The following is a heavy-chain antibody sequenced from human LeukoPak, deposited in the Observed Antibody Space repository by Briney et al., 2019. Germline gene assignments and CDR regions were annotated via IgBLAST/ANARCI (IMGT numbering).Heavy chain of an antibody. J-gene: IGHJ3*01. D-gene: IGHD3-22*01. Sequence: SETLCLTCTVSGGSISDASYFGGWIRQPPGKGLEWIGTIYYGGSTYYNESLRSRVTMSGDTSGNQFSLRLSSVNAADTAVYYCAKAGVRYSNSRGLYAFDFRGPGTMVTVSS. CDR2: IYYGGST. CDR3: AKAGVRYSNSRGLYAFDF. V-gene: IGHV4-39*01. CDR1: GGSISDASYF.